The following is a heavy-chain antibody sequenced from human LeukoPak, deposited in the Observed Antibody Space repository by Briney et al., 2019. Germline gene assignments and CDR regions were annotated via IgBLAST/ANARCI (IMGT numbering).Heavy chain of an antibody. D-gene: IGHD1-26*01. J-gene: IGHJ4*02. CDR2: INIDGSST. V-gene: IGHV3-74*01. CDR1: GFTFNKYW. CDR3: ARVSVAGAQTHDY. Sequence: GGSLRLSCAASGFTFNKYWMHWVRQAPGKGLVWVSRINIDGSSTSYADSVKGRFTISRDNAKNTVHLQMNGLRAEDTAVYYCARVSVAGAQTHDYWGQGTLVTVSS.